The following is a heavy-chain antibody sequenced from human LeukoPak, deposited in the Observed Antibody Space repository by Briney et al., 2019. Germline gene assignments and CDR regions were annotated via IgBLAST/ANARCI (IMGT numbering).Heavy chain of an antibody. V-gene: IGHV3-7*03. J-gene: IGHJ4*02. D-gene: IGHD6-19*01. CDR3: ARGPSSGWYYFDY. Sequence: GGSLRLSCAASGFTFSSYWMNWARQAPGKGLEWVASINHNGNVNYYVDPVKGRFTISRDNAKNSLYLQMSNLRAEDTAVYYCARGPSSGWYYFDYWGQGTLVTVSS. CDR2: INHNGNVN. CDR1: GFTFSSYW.